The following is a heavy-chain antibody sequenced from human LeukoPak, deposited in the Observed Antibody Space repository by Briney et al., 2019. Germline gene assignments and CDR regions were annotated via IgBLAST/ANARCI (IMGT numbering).Heavy chain of an antibody. D-gene: IGHD1-1*01. J-gene: IGHJ5*02. CDR3: ARGRMTGTLNWFDP. Sequence: GGSLRLSCTASGFTFSDYAMNWIRQAPGKGLEWVSYISSSSSTIYYADSVKGRFTISRDNAKNSLYLQMNSLRAEDTALYYCARGRMTGTLNWFDPWGQGTLVTVSS. CDR2: ISSSSSTI. V-gene: IGHV3-48*04. CDR1: GFTFSDYA.